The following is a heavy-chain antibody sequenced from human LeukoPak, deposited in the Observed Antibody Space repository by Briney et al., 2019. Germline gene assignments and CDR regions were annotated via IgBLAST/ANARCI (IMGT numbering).Heavy chain of an antibody. J-gene: IGHJ4*02. D-gene: IGHD1-14*01. CDR3: ARERPDSRTLDC. CDR2: ISGSGGST. CDR1: GFTFSSYG. Sequence: GGSLRLSCAASGFTFSSYGMSWVRQAPGKGLEWVSAISGSGGSTYYADSVKGRFTISRDDSKNTLFLQMNNLRAEDTAVYYCARERPDSRTLDCWGQGTLVTVSS. V-gene: IGHV3-23*01.